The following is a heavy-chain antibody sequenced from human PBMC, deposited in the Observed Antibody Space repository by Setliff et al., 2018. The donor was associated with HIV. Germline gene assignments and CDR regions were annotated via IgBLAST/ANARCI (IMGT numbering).Heavy chain of an antibody. CDR1: GYSISSNDW. CDR3: ARGHTWNYYGGDYFDY. V-gene: IGHV4-28*05. D-gene: IGHD1-7*01. J-gene: IGHJ4*02. Sequence: SETLSLTCVVSGYSISSNDWWGWIRQSPGKGLEWIGYIYYSGSIYYNPSLKSRVTMSVDTSKNQFSLKLSSVTAVDTAVYYCARGHTWNYYGGDYFDYWGQGSLVTVSS. CDR2: IYYSGSI.